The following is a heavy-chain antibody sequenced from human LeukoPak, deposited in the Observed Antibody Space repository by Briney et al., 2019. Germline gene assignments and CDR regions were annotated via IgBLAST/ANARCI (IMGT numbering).Heavy chain of an antibody. J-gene: IGHJ4*02. V-gene: IGHV1-24*01. CDR1: RYTFTELS. CDR3: STSGVGIAAAVYCFDY. D-gene: IGHD6-13*01. CDR2: FDPEDGET. Sequence: ASVKVSCKVSRYTFTELSMHWGRQAPGKGLEWMGGFDPEDGETIYAQKFQGRVTMTEDTSTDTAYMELSSLRSEDTAVYYCSTSGVGIAAAVYCFDYWGQGTLVTVSS.